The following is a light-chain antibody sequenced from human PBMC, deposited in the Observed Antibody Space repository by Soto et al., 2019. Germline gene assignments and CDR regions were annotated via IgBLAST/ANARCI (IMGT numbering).Light chain of an antibody. J-gene: IGKJ4*01. CDR2: AAS. Sequence: DIQLTQSPSFLSASVGDRVTITCRASQGISSYLAWYQQKPGKAPKLLIYAASSLQGGVPSRFSGRGSGTDFSLTISSLRLEDFATYFCQQSHTLPFTFGGGTKVDI. V-gene: IGKV1-9*01. CDR1: QGISSY. CDR3: QQSHTLPFT.